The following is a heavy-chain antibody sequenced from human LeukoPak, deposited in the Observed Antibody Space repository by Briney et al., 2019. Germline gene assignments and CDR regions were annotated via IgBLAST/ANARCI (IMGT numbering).Heavy chain of an antibody. CDR1: GFTFSSYW. CDR2: IEEDGDTT. Sequence: GGSLRLPCAASGFTFSSYWMSWVRQAPGKGLEWVANIEEDGDTTYYVDSVKGRFTTSRDNANNSLYLLMNSLRDEDTAVYYCAGSSGEWAPHACWGQGTLVTVSS. D-gene: IGHD1-26*01. CDR3: AGSSGEWAPHAC. V-gene: IGHV3-7*01. J-gene: IGHJ4*02.